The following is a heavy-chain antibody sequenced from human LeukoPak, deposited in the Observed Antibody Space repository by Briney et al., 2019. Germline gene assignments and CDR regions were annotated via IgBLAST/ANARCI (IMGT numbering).Heavy chain of an antibody. CDR3: ARDHQYYYDSSGYYGDAFDI. Sequence: SETLSLTCTVSGGSISRGGDYWSWIRQHPGKGLEWIGYIYYSGSTYYNPSLKSRVTISVDTSKNQFSLKLSSVTAADTAVYYCARDHQYYYDSSGYYGDAFDIWGQGTMVTVSS. V-gene: IGHV4-31*03. CDR2: IYYSGST. D-gene: IGHD3-22*01. J-gene: IGHJ3*02. CDR1: GGSISRGGDY.